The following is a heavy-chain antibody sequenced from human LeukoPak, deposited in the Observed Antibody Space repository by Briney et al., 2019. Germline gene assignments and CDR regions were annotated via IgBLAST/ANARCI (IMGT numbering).Heavy chain of an antibody. D-gene: IGHD2-15*01. Sequence: SETLSLTCTVSGGSISSGGYYWSWIRQHPGKGLERIGYIYYSGSTYYNPSLKSRVIISVETSKNQFSLKLSSVTAADTAVYYCARRYCSGSSCYFGSWGQGTLVTVSS. CDR2: IYYSGST. CDR3: ARRYCSGSSCYFGS. J-gene: IGHJ4*02. V-gene: IGHV4-31*03. CDR1: GGSISSGGYY.